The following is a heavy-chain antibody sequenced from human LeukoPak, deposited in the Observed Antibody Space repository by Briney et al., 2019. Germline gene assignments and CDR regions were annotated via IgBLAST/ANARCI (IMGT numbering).Heavy chain of an antibody. Sequence: SETLSLTCTVSGYSISSGYYWGWIRQPPGKGLEWIGSIYHSGSTYYNPSLKSRVTISVDTSKNQFSLKLGSVTAADTAVYYCARDRGDSYDFDYWGQGTLVTVSS. D-gene: IGHD5-18*01. J-gene: IGHJ4*02. CDR3: ARDRGDSYDFDY. CDR1: GYSISSGYY. CDR2: IYHSGST. V-gene: IGHV4-38-2*02.